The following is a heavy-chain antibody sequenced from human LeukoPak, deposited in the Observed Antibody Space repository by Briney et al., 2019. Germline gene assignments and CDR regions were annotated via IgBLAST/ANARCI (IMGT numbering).Heavy chain of an antibody. Sequence: GGSLRLSCAASGFTFSNAWMSWVRQAPGKGLEWVGRIKSNTDGGTTYFAAPVKGRFTISRDDSKNMLYLQMNSLKIEDTAVYYCTTNYYDRSVYVKGFDYWGQGTLVSVSS. CDR3: TTNYYDRSVYVKGFDY. J-gene: IGHJ4*02. D-gene: IGHD3-22*01. CDR2: IKSNTDGGTT. V-gene: IGHV3-15*01. CDR1: GFTFSNAW.